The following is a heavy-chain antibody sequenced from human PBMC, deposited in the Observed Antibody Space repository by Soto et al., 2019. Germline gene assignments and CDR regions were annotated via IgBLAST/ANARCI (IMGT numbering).Heavy chain of an antibody. J-gene: IGHJ6*02. CDR1: GFSFSDSY. CDR3: SRDRGWYGSPDV. D-gene: IGHD2-15*01. Sequence: PGGSLRLSCAASGFSFSDSYMSWVRQAPGKGLEWVAYISGSSGYIGYADSVKGRFTISRDNAKNSLYLQMNSLRVDDTAVYHCSRDRGWYGSPDVWGQGTTVTVSS. V-gene: IGHV3-11*05. CDR2: ISGSSGYI.